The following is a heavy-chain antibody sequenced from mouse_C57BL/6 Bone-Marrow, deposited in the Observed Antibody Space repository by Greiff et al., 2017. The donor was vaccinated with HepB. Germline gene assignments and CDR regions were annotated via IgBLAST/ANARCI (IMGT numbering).Heavy chain of an antibody. V-gene: IGHV1-55*01. CDR1: GYTFTSYW. Sequence: VQLQQSGAELVKPGASVKMSCKASGYTFTSYWITWVKQRPGQGLEWIGDIYPGSGSTNYNEKFKSKATLTVDTSSSTAYMQLSSLTSEDSAVYYCARGLLWYPSWFAYWGQGTLVTVSA. CDR2: IYPGSGST. J-gene: IGHJ3*01. CDR3: ARGLLWYPSWFAY. D-gene: IGHD2-1*01.